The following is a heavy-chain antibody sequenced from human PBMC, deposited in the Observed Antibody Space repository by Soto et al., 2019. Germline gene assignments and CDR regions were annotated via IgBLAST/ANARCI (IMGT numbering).Heavy chain of an antibody. D-gene: IGHD3-10*01. CDR3: AKGIWDFFDY. V-gene: IGHV3-23*01. Sequence: EVQLLESGGGLVQHGGSLRLSCAASGFTFSSSAMSWVRQAPGKGLEWVSAIGASGGSTYYADSVTGRFTISRDNSENTLYLQMNSLRAEDTALYYCAKGIWDFFDYWGQGTLVTVSS. J-gene: IGHJ4*02. CDR1: GFTFSSSA. CDR2: IGASGGST.